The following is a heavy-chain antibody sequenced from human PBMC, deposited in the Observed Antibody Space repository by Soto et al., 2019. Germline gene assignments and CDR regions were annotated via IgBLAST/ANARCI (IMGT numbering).Heavy chain of an antibody. CDR3: ARVGYCIGTSCYYGMHV. CDR1: GYTFTSYD. CDR2: MNPNSGNT. J-gene: IGHJ6*02. D-gene: IGHD2-2*01. V-gene: IGHV1-8*01. Sequence: ASVKVSCKASGYTFTSYDINWVRQATGQGLEWMGWMNPNSGNTGYAQKFQGSVTMTRNTSISTAYMELSSLRSEDTAVYYCARVGYCIGTSCYYGMHVWGQGTTLTSP.